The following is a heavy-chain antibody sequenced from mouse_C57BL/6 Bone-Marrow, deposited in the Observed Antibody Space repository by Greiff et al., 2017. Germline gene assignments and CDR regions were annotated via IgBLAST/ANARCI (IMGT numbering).Heavy chain of an antibody. V-gene: IGHV5-6*01. CDR3: ARDGGNPVGYYAMDY. Sequence: EVKLQESGGDLVKPGGSLKLSCAASGFTFSSYGMSWVRQTPDKRLEWVATISSGGSYTYYPDSVKGRFTISRDNAKNTLYLQMSSLKSEDTAMYYCARDGGNPVGYYAMDYWGQGTSVTVSS. J-gene: IGHJ4*01. CDR2: ISSGGSYT. D-gene: IGHD2-1*01. CDR1: GFTFSSYG.